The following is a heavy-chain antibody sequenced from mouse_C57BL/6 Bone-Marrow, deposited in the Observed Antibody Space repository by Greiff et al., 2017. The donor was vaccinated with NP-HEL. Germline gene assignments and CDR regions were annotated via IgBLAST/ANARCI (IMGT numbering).Heavy chain of an antibody. J-gene: IGHJ1*03. V-gene: IGHV1-53*01. D-gene: IGHD2-2*01. CDR3: AREGRWLRRGYWYFDG. CDR2: INPSNGGT. Sequence: QVQLQQPGTELVKPGTSVKLSCKSSGYTFTSYWMHWVKQRPGQGLEWIGNINPSNGGTNYNEKLKSKATLTVDKSSSTAYMQLSSLTSDDSAVYYCAREGRWLRRGYWYFDGWDTGTTVTVSS. CDR1: GYTFTSYW.